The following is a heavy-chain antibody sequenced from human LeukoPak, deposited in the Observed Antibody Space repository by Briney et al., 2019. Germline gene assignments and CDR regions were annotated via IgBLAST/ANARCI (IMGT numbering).Heavy chain of an antibody. CDR1: GFTFSGFE. CDR2: ISSSGSTR. Sequence: GGSLRLSCAASGFTFSGFEMNWVRQAPGKGLEWVSYISSSGSTRYYADSVEGRFTVSRDNAMNSLYLQMNSLRAEDTAVYYCARDPVNCGGDCYQAWGQGTLVTVSS. CDR3: ARDPVNCGGDCYQA. J-gene: IGHJ5*02. V-gene: IGHV3-48*03. D-gene: IGHD2-21*02.